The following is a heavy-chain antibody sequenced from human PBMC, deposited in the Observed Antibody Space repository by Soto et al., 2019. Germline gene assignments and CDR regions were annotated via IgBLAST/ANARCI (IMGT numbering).Heavy chain of an antibody. V-gene: IGHV1-24*01. J-gene: IGHJ4*02. CDR2: FDPGDGKT. D-gene: IGHD1-26*01. CDR1: GYTLTEFS. Sequence: ASVKVSCKVSGYTLTEFSMHWVRQAPGKGIEWMGGFDPGDGKTIYAQKFQGRVTITRDTSASTAYMELSSLRSEDTAVYYCARGVGSGLSDYWGQGTLVTVSS. CDR3: ARGVGSGLSDY.